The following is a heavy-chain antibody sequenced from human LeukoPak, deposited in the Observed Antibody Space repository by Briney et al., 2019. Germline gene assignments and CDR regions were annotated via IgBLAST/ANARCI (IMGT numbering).Heavy chain of an antibody. CDR3: ARDLFVKSGWYGGMDY. V-gene: IGHV4-4*07. Sequence: PSETLSLTCTVSGGSISSHYWSWIRQPAGKGLEWIGRISSSGSTIYNPSLKSRVTISVDMSKNQFSLKLSSVTAADTAVYYCARDLFVKSGWYGGMDYWGQGTLVTVSS. J-gene: IGHJ4*02. CDR2: ISSSGST. CDR1: GGSISSHY. D-gene: IGHD6-19*01.